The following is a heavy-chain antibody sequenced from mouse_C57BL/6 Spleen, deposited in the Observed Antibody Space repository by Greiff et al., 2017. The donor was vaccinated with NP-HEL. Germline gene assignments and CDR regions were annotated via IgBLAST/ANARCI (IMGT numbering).Heavy chain of an antibody. V-gene: IGHV14-4*01. J-gene: IGHJ2*01. CDR1: GFNIKDDY. D-gene: IGHD1-1*01. CDR3: TTSHYYGSSYDY. CDR2: IDPENGDT. Sequence: EVNVVESGAELVRPGASVKLSCTASGFNIKDDYMHWVKQRPEQGLEWIGWIDPENGDTEYASKFQGKATITADTSSNPAYLQLSSLTSEDTAVYYCTTSHYYGSSYDYWGQGTTLTVSS.